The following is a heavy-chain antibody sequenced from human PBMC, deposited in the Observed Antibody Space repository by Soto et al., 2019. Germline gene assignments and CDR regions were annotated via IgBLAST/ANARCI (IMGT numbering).Heavy chain of an antibody. J-gene: IGHJ4*02. CDR3: ARVRGNRDYDY. D-gene: IGHD3-16*01. CDR2: ISSTGNTI. CDR1: GFTFSTYS. Sequence: GGSLRLSCAASGFTFSTYSMNWVRQAPGKGLEWVSYISSTGNTIYYPDSVKGRFTISRDTAKNTLYLQMNSLRAEDTAVYYCARVRGNRDYDYWGQGTLVTV. V-gene: IGHV3-48*04.